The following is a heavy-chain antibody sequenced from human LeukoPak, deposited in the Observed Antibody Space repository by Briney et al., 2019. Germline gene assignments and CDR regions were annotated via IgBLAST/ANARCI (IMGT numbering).Heavy chain of an antibody. CDR2: MNPKSGNT. Sequence: ASVKVSCKASGYTFSTCDINWVRPATGQGLEWMGWMNPKSGNTGFADKFQGRVTMTRDTSISTAYMELSSLTSEDTAVYYCARVLGSISHWGQGTLVTVSS. CDR1: GYTFSTCD. D-gene: IGHD4/OR15-4a*01. J-gene: IGHJ4*02. CDR3: ARVLGSISH. V-gene: IGHV1-8*01.